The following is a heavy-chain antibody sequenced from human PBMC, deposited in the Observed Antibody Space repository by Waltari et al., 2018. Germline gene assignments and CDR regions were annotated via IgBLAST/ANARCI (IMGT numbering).Heavy chain of an antibody. V-gene: IGHV3-21*01. J-gene: IGHJ4*02. Sequence: EVQLVESGGGLVKPGGSLRLYCAASGFTFSSYRLNWVRQAPGKGLDGVASISSSSSYIYYADSVKSRFTSSRDNAKNSLYLQMNSLRDEDTAVYYCARDRGGRDGGGHPFDYWGQGTLVTVSS. D-gene: IGHD3-16*01. CDR2: ISSSSSYI. CDR1: GFTFSSYR. CDR3: ARDRGGRDGGGHPFDY.